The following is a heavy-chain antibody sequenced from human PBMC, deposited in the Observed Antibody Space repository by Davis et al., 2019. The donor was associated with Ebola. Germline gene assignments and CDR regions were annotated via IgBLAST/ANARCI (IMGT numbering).Heavy chain of an antibody. CDR3: ARDLIRRSDFWSGYPSYGMDV. J-gene: IGHJ6*02. V-gene: IGHV1-69*04. CDR1: GGTFSSYA. D-gene: IGHD3-3*01. Sequence: SVKVSCKASGGTFSSYAISWVRQDPGQGLEWMGRIIPILGIANYAQKFQGRVTITADKSTSTAYMELSSLRSEDTAVYYCARDLIRRSDFWSGYPSYGMDVWGQGTTVTVSS. CDR2: IIPILGIA.